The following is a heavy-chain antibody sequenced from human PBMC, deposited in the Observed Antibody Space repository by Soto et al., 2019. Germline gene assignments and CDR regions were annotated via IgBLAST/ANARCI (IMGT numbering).Heavy chain of an antibody. D-gene: IGHD2-8*01. Sequence: EVQLLESGGGLVQPGGSLRLSCAASGFTFSSYAMSWVRQAPGKGLEWVSAISGSGGSTHYADSVKGRFTISTDNSKNTLYLQMTSLRAEDPAVYYCAKGVNGLYYYYGIDVWGQGTTVTVSS. CDR2: ISGSGGST. CDR1: GFTFSSYA. J-gene: IGHJ6*02. CDR3: AKGVNGLYYYYGIDV. V-gene: IGHV3-23*01.